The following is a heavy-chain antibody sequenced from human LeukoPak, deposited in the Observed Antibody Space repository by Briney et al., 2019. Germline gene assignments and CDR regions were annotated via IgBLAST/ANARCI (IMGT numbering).Heavy chain of an antibody. V-gene: IGHV4-59*01. CDR1: GGSISRDY. CDR2: IDYAGRT. Sequence: SETLSLTCTVSGGSISRDYWSWIRQPPGRGRGWIGYIDYAGRTTYNPSLKSRVTISVDTSKNQFSLRLSSVTAADTAVYYCARDRPGGSSLDYWGQGTLVTASS. CDR3: ARDRPGGSSLDY. D-gene: IGHD6-13*01. J-gene: IGHJ4*02.